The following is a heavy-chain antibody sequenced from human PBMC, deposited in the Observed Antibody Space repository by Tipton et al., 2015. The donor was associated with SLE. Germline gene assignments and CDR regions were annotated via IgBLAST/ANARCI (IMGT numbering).Heavy chain of an antibody. J-gene: IGHJ4*02. CDR1: GGTFSSYA. Sequence: QSGPEVKKPGSSVKVSCKASGGTFSSYAISWVRQAPGQGLEWMGWISAYSGNTNYAQKFQGRVTMTIDTSTSTAYMELRSLRSDDAAVYYCARDAGNIVATIIDYWGQGTLVTVSS. CDR2: ISAYSGNT. V-gene: IGHV1-18*01. D-gene: IGHD5-12*01. CDR3: ARDAGNIVATIIDY.